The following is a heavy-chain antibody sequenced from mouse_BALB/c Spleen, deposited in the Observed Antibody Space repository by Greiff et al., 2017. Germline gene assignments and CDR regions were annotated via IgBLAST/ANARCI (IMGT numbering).Heavy chain of an antibody. CDR1: GYTFTSYW. V-gene: IGHV1S81*02. Sequence: VQLQQPGAELVKPGASVKLSCKASGYTFTSYWMHWVKQRPGQGLEWIGEINPSNGRTNYNEKFKSKATLTVDKSSSTAYMQLSSLTSEDSAIYYCARSRTGTGFAYWGQGTLVTVSA. CDR2: INPSNGRT. D-gene: IGHD4-1*01. J-gene: IGHJ3*01. CDR3: ARSRTGTGFAY.